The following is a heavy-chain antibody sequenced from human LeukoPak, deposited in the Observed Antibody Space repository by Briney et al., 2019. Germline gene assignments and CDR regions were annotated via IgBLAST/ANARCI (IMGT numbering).Heavy chain of an antibody. CDR1: GFTFSSYW. V-gene: IGHV3-7*01. J-gene: IGHJ4*02. CDR2: IKQAGSEK. D-gene: IGHD3-10*01. CDR3: ARARGFFDY. Sequence: PGGSLRLSCAASGFTFSSYWMSWVRQAPGKGLEWVANIKQAGSEKYYVDSVKGRFTISRDNAENSLYLQMNSLRAEDTAAYYCARARGFFDYWGQGTLVTVTS.